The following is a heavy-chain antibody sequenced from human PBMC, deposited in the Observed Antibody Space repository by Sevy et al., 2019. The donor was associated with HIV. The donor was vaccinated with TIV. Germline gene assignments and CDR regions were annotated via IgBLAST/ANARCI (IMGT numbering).Heavy chain of an antibody. CDR1: GFTFSSYA. CDR2: ISYDGSNK. D-gene: IGHD2-15*01. J-gene: IGHJ3*02. V-gene: IGHV3-30-3*01. Sequence: GGSLRLSCAASGFTFSSYAMHWVRQAPGKGLEWVAVISYDGSNKYYSDSVKGRFTISRDNSKNTLYLQMNSLRAEDTAVYYCARVECSGGCCPNDAFDIWGHGTMVTVSS. CDR3: ARVECSGGCCPNDAFDI.